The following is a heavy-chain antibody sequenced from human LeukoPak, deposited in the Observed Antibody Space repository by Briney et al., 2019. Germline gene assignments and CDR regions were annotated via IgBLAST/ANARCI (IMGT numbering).Heavy chain of an antibody. Sequence: SETLSLTSTVSGGSISSGGYYWSCIRQPPGKGLECIGYIYHSGSTYYNPSLKSRVTISVDRSKNQFSLKLSSVTAADTAVYYCARDGTVTTRLWAFDIWGQGTMVTVSS. J-gene: IGHJ3*02. CDR3: ARDGTVTTRLWAFDI. V-gene: IGHV4-30-2*01. CDR1: GGSISSGGYY. CDR2: IYHSGST. D-gene: IGHD4-11*01.